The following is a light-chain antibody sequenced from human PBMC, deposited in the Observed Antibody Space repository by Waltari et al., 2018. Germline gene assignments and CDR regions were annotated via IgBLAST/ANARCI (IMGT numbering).Light chain of an antibody. V-gene: IGLV2-23*02. CDR1: TSDIGAYNY. CDR2: DVT. Sequence: QSALTQPASVSGSPGQSITISCTGNTSDIGAYNYVSWYQLHPGKVPKLIISDVTKRPSGVSQRFSGSKSGNTASLTISGLQAEDEADYYCCSYADSRGVFGGGTTLTVL. J-gene: IGLJ2*01. CDR3: CSYADSRGV.